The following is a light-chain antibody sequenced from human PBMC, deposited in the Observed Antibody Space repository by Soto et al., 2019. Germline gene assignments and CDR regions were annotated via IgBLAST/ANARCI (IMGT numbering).Light chain of an antibody. J-gene: IGKJ1*01. Sequence: DIHMTQSPSSLSASVGDMFTITCRASQSISSYLNWYQQKPGKAPKLLIYAASSLQSGVPSRFSGSGYGTDFTLTISSLQTEDFATYYCQQYNSYFWTFGHGTKVDIK. CDR3: QQYNSYFWT. CDR2: AAS. CDR1: QSISSY. V-gene: IGKV1-39*01.